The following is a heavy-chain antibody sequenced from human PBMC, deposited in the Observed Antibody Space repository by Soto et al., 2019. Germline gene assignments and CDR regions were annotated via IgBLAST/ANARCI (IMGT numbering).Heavy chain of an antibody. V-gene: IGHV1-69*01. D-gene: IGHD2-2*01. CDR3: ARAPPSTYQLLPSWFDP. CDR2: IISIFGTA. J-gene: IGHJ5*02. Sequence: QVQLVQSGAEVKKPGSSVKVSCKASGGTFSSYAISWVRQAPGQGLEWMGGIISIFGTANYAQKFQGRVTITADESTSTAYMVLSSLRSEDTAVYYCARAPPSTYQLLPSWFDPWGQGTLVTVSS. CDR1: GGTFSSYA.